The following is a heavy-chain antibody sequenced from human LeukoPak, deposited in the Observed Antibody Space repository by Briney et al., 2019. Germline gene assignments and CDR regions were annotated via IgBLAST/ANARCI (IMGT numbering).Heavy chain of an antibody. CDR2: IWYDGSSK. Sequence: GGSLRLSCAASGFTFSSYAMHWVRQAPGRGLQWVAVIWYDGSSKYYADSVKGRFTISRDNAKNSLYLQMNSLRADDTAVYYCASSSWFRSSYYFDYWGQGALVTVSS. J-gene: IGHJ4*02. CDR1: GFTFSSYA. V-gene: IGHV3-33*03. D-gene: IGHD6-13*01. CDR3: ASSSWFRSSYYFDY.